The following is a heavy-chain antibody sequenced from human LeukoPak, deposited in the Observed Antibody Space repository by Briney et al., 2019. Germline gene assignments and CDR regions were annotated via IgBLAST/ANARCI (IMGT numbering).Heavy chain of an antibody. D-gene: IGHD3-16*01. V-gene: IGHV4-61*01. CDR1: GGSISSSSYY. Sequence: SETLSLTCTVSGGSISSSSYYWGWIRQPPGKGLEWIGYIYYSGSTNYNPSLKSRVTISVDTSKNQFSLKLTSVTAADTAVYYCARETSQKGAHYMDVWGKGTTVTVSS. J-gene: IGHJ6*03. CDR3: ARETSQKGAHYMDV. CDR2: IYYSGST.